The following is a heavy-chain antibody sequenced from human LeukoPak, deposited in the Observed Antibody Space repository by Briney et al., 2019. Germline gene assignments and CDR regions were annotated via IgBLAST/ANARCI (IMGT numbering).Heavy chain of an antibody. Sequence: GGSLRRSCAASGFTFDNYAMTWVRQAPGKGLEWVSSISGSGYTTYYADSVKGRFTVSRDNSRNTLFLQMNSLRADDTAIYYCAKEKYYYDTSGYYPLDNWGQGTLVTVSS. CDR2: ISGSGYTT. CDR1: GFTFDNYA. D-gene: IGHD3-22*01. V-gene: IGHV3-23*01. J-gene: IGHJ4*02. CDR3: AKEKYYYDTSGYYPLDN.